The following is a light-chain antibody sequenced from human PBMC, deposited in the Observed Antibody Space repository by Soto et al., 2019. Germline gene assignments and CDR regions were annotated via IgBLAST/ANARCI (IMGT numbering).Light chain of an antibody. CDR1: QAIYNY. CDR2: AAS. CDR3: QKFSAVPT. V-gene: IGKV1-27*01. J-gene: IGKJ4*01. Sequence: DIQMTQSPSSLSASVGDRVTITCRASQAIYNYLAWYQQKPGKVPTLLISAASTLQSGVPSLFSGSGSGTDFTLTISSLQPEDVATYYCQKFSAVPTFGGGTKVEI.